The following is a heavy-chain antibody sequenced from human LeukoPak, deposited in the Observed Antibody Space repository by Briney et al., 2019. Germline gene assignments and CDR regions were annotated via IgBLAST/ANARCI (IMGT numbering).Heavy chain of an antibody. J-gene: IGHJ4*02. V-gene: IGHV3-66*01. CDR1: GFTVSSNY. CDR2: ISSGGST. D-gene: IGHD2-2*01. Sequence: PGGSLRLSCAVSGFTVSSNYMSWVRQAPGKGLDWVSVISSGGSTYYSDSVKGRFTISRDNSKNTLYLHMNTLRAEDTAVYYCARVGNTSWTTLDYWGQGALVTVSS. CDR3: ARVGNTSWTTLDY.